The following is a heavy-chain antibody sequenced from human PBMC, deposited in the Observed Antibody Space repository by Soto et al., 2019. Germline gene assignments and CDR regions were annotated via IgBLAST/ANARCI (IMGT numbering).Heavy chain of an antibody. CDR1: GGSFSGYY. V-gene: IGHV4-34*01. J-gene: IGHJ6*03. CDR2: NNHSGST. D-gene: IGHD2-2*01. CDR3: ARGGGYCSSTSCNYYYYYYMDV. Sequence: PSETLSLTCAVYGGSFSGYYWSWIRQPPGKGLEWIGENNHSGSTNYNPSIKSRITISVDTSKNQFSLKLSSVTAADTAVYYCARGGGYCSSTSCNYYYYYYMDVWGKGTTVTVSS.